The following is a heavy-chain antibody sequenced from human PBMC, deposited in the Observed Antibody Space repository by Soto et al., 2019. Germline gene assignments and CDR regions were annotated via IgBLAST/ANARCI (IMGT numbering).Heavy chain of an antibody. D-gene: IGHD3-16*02. Sequence: SETLSLTCAVSGGSISSSNWWSWVRQPPGKGLQWIGEIYHSGSTNYIPSLKSRVTISVDKSRNQFSLNLNSVTAADTAVYYCARHPRDTNRYWSQFDYWGQGTLVTVSS. CDR3: ARHPRDTNRYWSQFDY. CDR2: IYHSGST. J-gene: IGHJ4*02. CDR1: GGSISSSNW. V-gene: IGHV4-4*02.